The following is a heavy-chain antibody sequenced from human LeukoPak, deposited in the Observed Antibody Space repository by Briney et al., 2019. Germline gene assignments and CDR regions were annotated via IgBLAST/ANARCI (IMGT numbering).Heavy chain of an antibody. D-gene: IGHD5-18*01. CDR1: GFIFSSHA. CDR2: ISPKSHYI. CDR3: ARDLRDTTMAHDAFDI. Sequence: GGSLRLSCAASGFIFSSHAMNWVRQAPGKGLEWVASISPKSHYIYYAASLKGRFTISRDNAKNSLYLQMHSLRAEDTAVYYCARDLRDTTMAHDAFDIWGQGTMVTVSS. J-gene: IGHJ3*02. V-gene: IGHV3-21*01.